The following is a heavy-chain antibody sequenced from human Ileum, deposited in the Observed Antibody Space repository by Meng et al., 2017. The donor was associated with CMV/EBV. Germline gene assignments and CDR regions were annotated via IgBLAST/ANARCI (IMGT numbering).Heavy chain of an antibody. V-gene: IGHV4-30-4*01. Sequence: QVQLTDAGPGMVKPSTNPSLTCTASGDSISSGHYYWSWIRQTPGKGLEWIGHIHDSGSTYYNPSLQSRVTISVDTSKNQFSLKLSSVTAADTAVYYCARVWGIAARPLDYWGQGTLVTVSS. D-gene: IGHD6-6*01. J-gene: IGHJ4*02. CDR3: ARVWGIAARPLDY. CDR1: GDSISSGHYY. CDR2: IHDSGST.